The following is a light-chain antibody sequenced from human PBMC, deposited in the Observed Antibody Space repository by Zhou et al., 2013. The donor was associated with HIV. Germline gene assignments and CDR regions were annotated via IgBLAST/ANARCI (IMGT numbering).Light chain of an antibody. J-gene: IGLJ2*01. Sequence: QSVPTQPPSASGTPGQRVTISCSGSSSHIGNNPVSWYQQLSGTAPKLLIYKNSERPSGVPDRFSGSKSGTSASLAISGLQSEDEAHYYCAAWDDSLSAVVCGGGTKLTVL. CDR1: SSHIGNNP. CDR3: AAWDDSLSAVV. CDR2: KNS. V-gene: IGLV1-44*01.